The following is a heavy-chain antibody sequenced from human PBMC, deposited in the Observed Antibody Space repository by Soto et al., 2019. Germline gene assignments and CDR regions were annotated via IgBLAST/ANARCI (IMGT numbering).Heavy chain of an antibody. J-gene: IGHJ4*02. Sequence: QVQLVQSGAEVKKPGSSVKVSCKASGGTFSSYTISWVRQAPGQGLEWMGRIIPILGIANYAQQFQGRVTITADKSTSTAYMELSSLRSEDTAVYYCTRARGSIGYCSGGSCYSDSWGQGTLVTVSS. CDR1: GGTFSSYT. V-gene: IGHV1-69*02. CDR2: IIPILGIA. D-gene: IGHD2-15*01. CDR3: TRARGSIGYCSGGSCYSDS.